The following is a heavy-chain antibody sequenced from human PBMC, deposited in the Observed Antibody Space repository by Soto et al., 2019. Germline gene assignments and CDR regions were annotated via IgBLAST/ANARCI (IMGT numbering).Heavy chain of an antibody. CDR3: AKVGCSSTSCYADWDYFDY. CDR1: GFTFSSYA. Sequence: GGSLRLSCAASGFTFSSYAMSWVRQAPGKGLEWVSAISGSGGSTYYADSVKGRFTISRDNSKNTLYLQMNSLRAEDTAVYYCAKVGCSSTSCYADWDYFDYWGQGTLVTVSS. V-gene: IGHV3-23*01. CDR2: ISGSGGST. D-gene: IGHD2-2*01. J-gene: IGHJ4*02.